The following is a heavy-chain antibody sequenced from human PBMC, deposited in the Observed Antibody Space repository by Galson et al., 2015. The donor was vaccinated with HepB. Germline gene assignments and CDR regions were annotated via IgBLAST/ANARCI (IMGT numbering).Heavy chain of an antibody. J-gene: IGHJ5*02. D-gene: IGHD2-2*01. Sequence: SVKVSCKASGYTFTNYGISWVRQAPGQGLEWMGWLSADNGDTNYAQKLQGRVTMTADTSTSTAYMEMRSLRSDDTAVYYCARDCGPGCSSTNCHSFHWFDPWGQGTVVTVSS. CDR3: ARDCGPGCSSTNCHSFHWFDP. CDR1: GYTFTNYG. CDR2: LSADNGDT. V-gene: IGHV1-18*01.